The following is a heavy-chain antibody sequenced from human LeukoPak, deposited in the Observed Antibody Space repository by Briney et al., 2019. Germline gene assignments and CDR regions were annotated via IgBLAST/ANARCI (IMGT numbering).Heavy chain of an antibody. CDR1: GGTFSSYA. J-gene: IGHJ3*02. CDR3: ARDLSSSSLGGAFDI. D-gene: IGHD6-6*01. CDR2: IIPIFGTA. V-gene: IGHV1-69*01. Sequence: GASVKVSCKASGGTFSSYAISWVRQAPGQGLEWMGGIIPIFGTANYAQKFQGRVTITADESTSTAYMELSSLRSEDTAVYYCARDLSSSSLGGAFDIWGQGTTVTVSS.